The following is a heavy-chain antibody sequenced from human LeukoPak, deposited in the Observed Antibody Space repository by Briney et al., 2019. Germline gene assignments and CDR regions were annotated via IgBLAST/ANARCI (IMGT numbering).Heavy chain of an antibody. D-gene: IGHD6-19*01. J-gene: IGHJ4*02. Sequence: GGSLRLSCAASGFTFSSYAMHWVRQAPGKGLEWVAVISYDGSNKYYADSVKGGFTISRDNSKNTLYLQMNSLRAEDTAVYYCARDITSSGWSYFDYWGQGTLVTVSS. CDR1: GFTFSSYA. V-gene: IGHV3-30-3*01. CDR3: ARDITSSGWSYFDY. CDR2: ISYDGSNK.